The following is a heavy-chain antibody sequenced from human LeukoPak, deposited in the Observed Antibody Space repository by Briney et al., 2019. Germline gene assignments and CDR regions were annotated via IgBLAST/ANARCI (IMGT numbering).Heavy chain of an antibody. Sequence: PGGSLRLSCAASGFTFSSYAMSWVRQAPGKGLEWVSAISGSGGSTYYADSVKGRFTISRDNSKNTLYLQMNSLRVEDSAVYYCAKVLGYCSTTNCYIESWGQGTLVTVSS. CDR3: AKVLGYCSTTNCYIES. V-gene: IGHV3-23*01. D-gene: IGHD2-2*02. CDR1: GFTFSSYA. J-gene: IGHJ4*02. CDR2: ISGSGGST.